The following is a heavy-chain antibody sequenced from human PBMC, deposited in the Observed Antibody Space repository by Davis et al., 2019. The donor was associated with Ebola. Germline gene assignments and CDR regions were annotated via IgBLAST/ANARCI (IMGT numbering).Heavy chain of an antibody. Sequence: HTGGSLRLSCAASGFTLSSYWMHWVRQGPGKGLVWVSRINSDGSSTSYADSVKGRFTISRDNAKNTLYLQMNSLRVEDTAVYYCAGDYGIAARRDWFDPWGQGTLVTVSS. V-gene: IGHV3-74*01. D-gene: IGHD6-6*01. CDR3: AGDYGIAARRDWFDP. CDR1: GFTLSSYW. CDR2: INSDGSST. J-gene: IGHJ5*02.